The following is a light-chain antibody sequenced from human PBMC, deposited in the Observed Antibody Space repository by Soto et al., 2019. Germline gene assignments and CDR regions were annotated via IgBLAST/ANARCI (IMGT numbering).Light chain of an antibody. CDR2: DAS. V-gene: IGKV3-11*01. CDR1: QSVSSY. Sequence: ERVLTQSPATLSSSTEERATLSCRASQSVSSYLAWYQQKPGQAPRLLIYDASNRATGIPARFSGSGSGTDFTLTISSLEPEDFAVYYCQQRSNWLWTFGQGTKVDIK. J-gene: IGKJ1*01. CDR3: QQRSNWLWT.